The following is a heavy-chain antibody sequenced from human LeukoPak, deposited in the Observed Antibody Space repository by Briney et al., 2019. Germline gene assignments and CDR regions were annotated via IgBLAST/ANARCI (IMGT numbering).Heavy chain of an antibody. Sequence: GGSLRLSCAASGFTFSDYYMSWIRQAPGKGLEWVSYISSSGSTIYYADSVKGRFTISRDNAKNSLYLQMNSLRAEDTAVYYCAAEYYYDSSGPGDAFDIWGQGTMVTVSS. V-gene: IGHV3-11*04. CDR3: AAEYYYDSSGPGDAFDI. J-gene: IGHJ3*02. D-gene: IGHD3-22*01. CDR2: ISSSGSTI. CDR1: GFTFSDYY.